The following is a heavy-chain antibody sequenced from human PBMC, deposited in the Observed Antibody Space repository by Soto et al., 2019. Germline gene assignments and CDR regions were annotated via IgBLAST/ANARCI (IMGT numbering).Heavy chain of an antibody. CDR1: GFTVSSNY. D-gene: IGHD6-6*01. V-gene: IGHV3-53*01. J-gene: IGHJ6*02. Sequence: PGESLKISCAASGFTVSSNYMSWVRQAPGKGLEWVSVIYSGGSTYYADSVKGRFTISRDNSKNTLYLQMNSLRAEDTAVYYCARAPSIAARFPFYYYYGMDVWGQGTTVTVSS. CDR3: ARAPSIAARFPFYYYYGMDV. CDR2: IYSGGST.